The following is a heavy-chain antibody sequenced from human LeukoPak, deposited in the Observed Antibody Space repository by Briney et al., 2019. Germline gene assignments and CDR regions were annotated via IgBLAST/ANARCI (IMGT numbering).Heavy chain of an antibody. CDR2: ISAYNGNT. D-gene: IGHD6-13*01. J-gene: IGHJ4*02. Sequence: GASVKDSCKASGYTFTSYGISWARQAPGQGLEWMGWISAYNGNTNYAQKLQGRVTMTTDTSTSTAYMELRSLRSDDTAVYYCARDRPSSWTIPPDYWGQGTLVTVSS. CDR3: ARDRPSSWTIPPDY. CDR1: GYTFTSYG. V-gene: IGHV1-18*01.